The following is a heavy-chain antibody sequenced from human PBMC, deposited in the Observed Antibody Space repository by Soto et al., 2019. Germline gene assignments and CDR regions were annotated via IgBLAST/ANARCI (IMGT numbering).Heavy chain of an antibody. Sequence: PSETLSLTCTVSGGSISSGGYYWSWIRQHPGKGLEWIGYIYYSGSTYYNPSLKSRATISIDTSKDQFSLRLGSVTAADTAVYFCARVEGSSYYFRHDCWGRGTLVTVSS. D-gene: IGHD1-26*01. CDR2: IYYSGST. CDR3: ARVEGSSYYFRHDC. J-gene: IGHJ4*02. CDR1: GGSISSGGYY. V-gene: IGHV4-31*03.